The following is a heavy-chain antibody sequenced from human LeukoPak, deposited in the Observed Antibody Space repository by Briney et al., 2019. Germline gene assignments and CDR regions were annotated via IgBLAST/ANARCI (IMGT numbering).Heavy chain of an antibody. Sequence: TGGSLRLSCAASGFTVSSNYMSWVRQAPGKGLEWVSVIYSGGSTYYVDSVKGRFTISRDNSKNTLYLQMNSLRAEDTAVYYCARDGRYCSGGSCYSDAFDIWGQGTMVTVSS. CDR3: ARDGRYCSGGSCYSDAFDI. D-gene: IGHD2-15*01. V-gene: IGHV3-53*01. CDR1: GFTVSSNY. CDR2: IYSGGST. J-gene: IGHJ3*02.